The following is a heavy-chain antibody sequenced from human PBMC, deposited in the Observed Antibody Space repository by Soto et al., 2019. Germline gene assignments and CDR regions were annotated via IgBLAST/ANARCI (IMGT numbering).Heavy chain of an antibody. CDR1: GFTFYNYG. V-gene: IGHV3-33*06. CDR2: IWPDGDIE. D-gene: IGHD1-26*01. J-gene: IGHJ5*02. CDR3: AKVGIVATTQMGWFDP. Sequence: QVQLVESGGGVVQPGRSLRLSCVASGFTFYNYGMHWVRQAPGKGLEWVAAIWPDGDIEHYPDSVKGRFTISRDNSRNTLYLQMNSLRAEDTATYYCAKVGIVATTQMGWFDPWGQGTLVIVSS.